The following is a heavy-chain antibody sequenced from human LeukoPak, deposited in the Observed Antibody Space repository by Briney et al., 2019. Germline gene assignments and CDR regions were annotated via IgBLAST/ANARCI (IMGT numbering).Heavy chain of an antibody. Sequence: ASVKVSCKASGYTFTGYYMHWVRQAPGQGLEWMGWINPNSGGTNYAQKFQGRVTMTRDTSISTAYMELSRLRSDDTAVYYCARAKRNQLLLRDDAFDIWGQGTMVTVSS. CDR1: GYTFTGYY. D-gene: IGHD2-2*01. J-gene: IGHJ3*02. CDR3: ARAKRNQLLLRDDAFDI. CDR2: INPNSGGT. V-gene: IGHV1-2*02.